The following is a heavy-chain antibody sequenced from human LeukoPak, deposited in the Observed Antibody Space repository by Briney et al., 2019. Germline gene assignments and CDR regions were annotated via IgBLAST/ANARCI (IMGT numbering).Heavy chain of an antibody. Sequence: SVKVSCKASGGTFSSYAISWVRQAPGQGLEWMGGIIPIFGTADYAQKFQGRVTITADESTSTAYMELSSLRSEDTAVYYCARPRYYDFPAPLDYWGQGTLVTVSS. CDR1: GGTFSSYA. V-gene: IGHV1-69*13. J-gene: IGHJ4*02. CDR2: IIPIFGTA. CDR3: ARPRYYDFPAPLDY. D-gene: IGHD3-3*01.